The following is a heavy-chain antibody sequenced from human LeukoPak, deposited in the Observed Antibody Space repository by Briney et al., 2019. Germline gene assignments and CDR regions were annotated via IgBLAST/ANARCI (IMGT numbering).Heavy chain of an antibody. J-gene: IGHJ6*03. CDR1: GFTFSSYS. D-gene: IGHD3-10*01. V-gene: IGHV3-21*01. CDR2: ISSSSSYI. Sequence: GGSLRLSCAASGFTFSSYSMNWVRQAPGKGLEWVSSISSSSSYIYYADSVKGRFTISRDNAKNSLYLQMNNLRAEDTAVYYCAKDPKYYFGSGSTANYYYYMDVWGKGTTVTISS. CDR3: AKDPKYYFGSGSTANYYYYMDV.